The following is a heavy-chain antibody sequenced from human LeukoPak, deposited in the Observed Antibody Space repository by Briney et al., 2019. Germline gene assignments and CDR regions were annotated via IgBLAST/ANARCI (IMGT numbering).Heavy chain of an antibody. CDR3: ARDRLLEDREYNYYYYMDV. Sequence: PGGSLRLSCAASGFTFSSYNMNWVRQAPGKGLEWVSYISSSSTTIYYADSVKGRFTISRDNAKNSLYLQMNSLRVEDTAVYYCARDRLLEDREYNYYYYMDVWGKGTTVTVSS. CDR1: GFTFSSYN. J-gene: IGHJ6*03. V-gene: IGHV3-48*04. D-gene: IGHD3-3*01. CDR2: ISSSSTTI.